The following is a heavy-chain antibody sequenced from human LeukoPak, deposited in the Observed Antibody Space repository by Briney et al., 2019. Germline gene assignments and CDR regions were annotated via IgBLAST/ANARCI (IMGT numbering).Heavy chain of an antibody. Sequence: GGSLRLSCAASGFTFSSCWMHWVRHDPGKGLVCVVRINSDGSSTSYADSVKGRFTISRDNAKNTLYLQMSSLRVEDTAVYYCARVTSLTGTIFDSWGQGTLVTVSS. CDR1: GFTFSSCW. V-gene: IGHV3-74*01. CDR2: INSDGSST. CDR3: ARVTSLTGTIFDS. J-gene: IGHJ4*02. D-gene: IGHD1-7*01.